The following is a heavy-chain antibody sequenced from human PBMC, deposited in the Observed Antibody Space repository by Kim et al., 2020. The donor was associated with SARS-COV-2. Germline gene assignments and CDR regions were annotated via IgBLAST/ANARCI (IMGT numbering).Heavy chain of an antibody. D-gene: IGHD3-10*01. V-gene: IGHV2-5*01. J-gene: IGHJ4*02. CDR3: AHRPSGFDKPFFDY. Sequence: YRQSLKSRLTLTKDTSKNQVALTMTNMDPVDTATYYCAHRPSGFDKPFFDYWGQGTLVTVSS.